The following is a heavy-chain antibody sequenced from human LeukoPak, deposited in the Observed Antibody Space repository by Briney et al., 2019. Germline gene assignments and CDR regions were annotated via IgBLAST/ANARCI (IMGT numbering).Heavy chain of an antibody. CDR2: ADYSGGT. D-gene: IGHD6-19*01. J-gene: IGHJ4*02. Sequence: PSETLSLTCTVSSDSFTSVTDYWAWIRQPPGKGLEWIASADYSGGTYYNPSLESRVAISADMSKNQISLRLSSVTAADTALYYCARERGGDYSSGWYKTNFFDNWGQGTRVTVSS. V-gene: IGHV4-39*07. CDR3: ARERGGDYSSGWYKTNFFDN. CDR1: SDSFTSVTDY.